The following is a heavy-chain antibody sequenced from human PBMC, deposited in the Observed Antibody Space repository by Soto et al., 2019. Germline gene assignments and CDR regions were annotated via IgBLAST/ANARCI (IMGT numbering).Heavy chain of an antibody. V-gene: IGHV4-30-4*01. D-gene: IGHD1-7*01. CDR1: GGSISSGDYY. J-gene: IGHJ4*02. CDR2: IYYSGST. Sequence: QVQLQESGPGLVKPSQTLSLTCTVSGGSISSGDYYWSWIRQPPGKGLEWIGYIYYSGSTYYNPSLKSRVTISVDTSKNQFSLKLSSVTAADTAVYYCVRATGTRAGRLDYFDYWGQGTLVTVSS. CDR3: VRATGTRAGRLDYFDY.